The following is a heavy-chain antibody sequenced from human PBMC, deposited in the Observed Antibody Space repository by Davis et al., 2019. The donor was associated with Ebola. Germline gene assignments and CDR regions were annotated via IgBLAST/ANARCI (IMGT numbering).Heavy chain of an antibody. V-gene: IGHV3-23*01. CDR2: ISGSGGST. CDR1: GFTFSSYA. D-gene: IGHD1-26*01. J-gene: IGHJ4*02. CDR3: VSAGWGH. Sequence: GESLKISCAASGFTFSSYAMSWVRQAPGKGLEWVSAISGSGGSTYYADSVKGRFTISRDNAKNSLYLQLNTLRDEDTAVYFCVSAGWGHWGQGTLVTVSS.